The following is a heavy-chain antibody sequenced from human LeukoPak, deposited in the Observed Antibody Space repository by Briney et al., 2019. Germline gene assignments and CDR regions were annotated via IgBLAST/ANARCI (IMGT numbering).Heavy chain of an antibody. CDR2: IYTSGST. CDR3: ARGSYGNWFDP. V-gene: IGHV4-61*02. D-gene: IGHD5-18*01. J-gene: IGHJ5*02. Sequence: SETLSLTCTVSGGSISSGSYYCSSIRQPAGKGLEWIGRIYTSGSTNYNPSLKSRVTISVDTSKNQFSLKLSSVTAADTAVYYCARGSYGNWFDPWGQGTLVTVSS. CDR1: GGSISSGSYY.